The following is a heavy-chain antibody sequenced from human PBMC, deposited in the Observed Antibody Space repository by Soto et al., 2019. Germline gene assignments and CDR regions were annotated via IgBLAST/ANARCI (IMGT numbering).Heavy chain of an antibody. CDR3: ARAHHEYCDRNFDD. CDR2: ISYDGSNK. V-gene: IGHV3-30-3*01. Sequence: QVQLVESGGGVVQPGRSLRLSCAASGFTFSSYAMHWVRQAPGKGLEWVAVISYDGSNKYYADSVKGRFTISRDNSKNTLYLQMNSLRAEDTAVYYCARAHHEYCDRNFDDWGQGTLVTVSS. J-gene: IGHJ4*02. D-gene: IGHD4-17*01. CDR1: GFTFSSYA.